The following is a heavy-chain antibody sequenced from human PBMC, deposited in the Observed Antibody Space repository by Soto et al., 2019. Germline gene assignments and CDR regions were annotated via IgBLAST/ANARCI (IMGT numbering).Heavy chain of an antibody. J-gene: IGHJ4*02. Sequence: PSETLSLTCAVSGYSISSGYYWGWIRQPPGKGLEWIGSIYHSGSTYYNPSLKSRVTISVDTSKNQFSLKLSSVTAADTAVYYCARGRPYDILTGYYSEFDYCGQGTLVTVSS. D-gene: IGHD3-9*01. V-gene: IGHV4-38-2*01. CDR3: ARGRPYDILTGYYSEFDY. CDR2: IYHSGST. CDR1: GYSISSGYY.